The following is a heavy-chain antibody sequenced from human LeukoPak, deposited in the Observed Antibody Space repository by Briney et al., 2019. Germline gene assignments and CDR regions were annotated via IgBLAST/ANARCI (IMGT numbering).Heavy chain of an antibody. Sequence: GGSLRLSCEGSGFIFDDYGMHWVRQAPGKGLEWVSSITWNSGSIDYADSVKGRFTISRDNAKNSLYLQMNSLRAEDTALYYCAKGGSSSWLDYWGQGTLVTVSS. CDR3: AKGGSSSWLDY. CDR1: GFIFDDYG. V-gene: IGHV3-9*01. D-gene: IGHD6-13*01. J-gene: IGHJ4*02. CDR2: ITWNSGSI.